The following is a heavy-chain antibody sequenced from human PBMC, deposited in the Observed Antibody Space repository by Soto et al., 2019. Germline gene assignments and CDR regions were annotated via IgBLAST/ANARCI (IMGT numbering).Heavy chain of an antibody. V-gene: IGHV3-21*01. CDR2: ISSSSSYI. CDR1: GFTFSSYS. D-gene: IGHD3-10*01. Sequence: EVQLVESGGGLVKPGGSLRLSCAASGFTFSSYSMNWVRQAPGKGLEWVSSISSSSSYIYYADSVKGRFTISRDNAKNSLYLQMNSLRAEDTAVYYCASLWSLQGYHYYGMDVWGQGTTVTVSS. J-gene: IGHJ6*02. CDR3: ASLWSLQGYHYYGMDV.